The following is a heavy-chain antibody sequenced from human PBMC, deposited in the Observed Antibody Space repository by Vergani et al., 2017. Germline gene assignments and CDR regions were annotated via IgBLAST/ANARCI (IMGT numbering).Heavy chain of an antibody. CDR1: GGSISSSNYY. V-gene: IGHV4-39*01. J-gene: IGHJ4*02. CDR2: IYFSGST. Sequence: QLQLQESGPGLVKPSETLSLTCTVSGGSISSSNYYWGWIRQPPGKGLEWIGSIYFSGSTHYNPSLRSRVTISVDTSKNQFSLKLNSVTAADTAVYYCARSSWDWLHYFDYWGQGTLVTVSS. D-gene: IGHD5-24*01. CDR3: ARSSWDWLHYFDY.